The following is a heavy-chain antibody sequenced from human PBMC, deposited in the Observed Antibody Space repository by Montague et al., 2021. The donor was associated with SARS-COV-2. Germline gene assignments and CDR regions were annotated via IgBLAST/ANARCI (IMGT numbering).Heavy chain of an antibody. CDR2: IYYSGST. V-gene: IGHV4-59*01. CDR3: ARRSLGYCSGGGCYSAFDP. D-gene: IGHD2-15*01. Sequence: SETLSLTCTVSGGSISSYYWSWIRQPPGKGLEWIGYIYYSGSTNXXLSLKSRVTISVDTSKNQFSLKLSSVTAADTAVYYCARRSLGYCSGGGCYSAFDPWGQGTLVTVSS. CDR1: GGSISSYY. J-gene: IGHJ5*02.